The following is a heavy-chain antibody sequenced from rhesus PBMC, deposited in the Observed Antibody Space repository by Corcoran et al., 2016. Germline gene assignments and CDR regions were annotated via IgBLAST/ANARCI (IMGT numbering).Heavy chain of an antibody. Sequence: QVQLQESGPGLVKPSETLSLTCAVSGYSISSGYGWGWIRQPPGKGLEGIGQIYVGSGSTSYNPSLKSRVTVSKDTSKNQFSLKLSSVPAADTAVYYCARDFSGYSSGWYYFDYWGQGVLVTVSS. J-gene: IGHJ4*01. CDR3: ARDFSGYSSGWYYFDY. CDR1: GYSISSGYG. CDR2: IYVGSGST. V-gene: IGHV4-127*01. D-gene: IGHD6-31*01.